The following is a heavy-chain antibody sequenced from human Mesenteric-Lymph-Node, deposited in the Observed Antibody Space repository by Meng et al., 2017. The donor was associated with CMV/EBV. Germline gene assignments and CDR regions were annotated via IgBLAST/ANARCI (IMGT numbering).Heavy chain of an antibody. V-gene: IGHV3-30-3*01. CDR2: MSYDGSNE. Sequence: LTGAASGFTLSDYAMHWVRQAPGKGLEWVAVMSYDGSNEYYADSVKGRFTISRDNSKDTVYLQMISLRGEDTAAYYCARTRGYSYYAMDVWGQGTTVTVSS. J-gene: IGHJ6*02. CDR1: GFTLSDYA. CDR3: ARTRGYSYYAMDV.